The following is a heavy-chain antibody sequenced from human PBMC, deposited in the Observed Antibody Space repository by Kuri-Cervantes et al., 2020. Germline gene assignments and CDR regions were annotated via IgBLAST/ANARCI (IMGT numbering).Heavy chain of an antibody. V-gene: IGHV3-30*03. J-gene: IGHJ4*02. CDR3: ARVGTGTSWSYFDY. CDR2: ISYDGSNK. D-gene: IGHD1-7*01. CDR1: GFTFSSYG. Sequence: GGSLRLSCAASGFTFSSYGMHWVRQAPGTGLEWVAVISYDGSNKYYADSVKGRFTISRDNSKNTLYLQMNSLRAEDTVVYYCARVGTGTSWSYFDYWGQGTLVTVSS.